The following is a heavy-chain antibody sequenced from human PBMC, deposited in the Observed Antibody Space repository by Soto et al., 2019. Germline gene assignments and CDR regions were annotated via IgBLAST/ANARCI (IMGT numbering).Heavy chain of an antibody. J-gene: IGHJ4*02. CDR1: GYSFTTYW. Sequence: GSLKISCKGSGYSFTTYWIAWVRQMPGKGLEWMGIIYPGDSDTRYSPSFQGQVTISADKSVSTAYLQWSSLKASDTAMYYCARTLGYCSGGTCYSMDYWGQGTLVTVSS. V-gene: IGHV5-51*01. CDR3: ARTLGYCSGGTCYSMDY. CDR2: IYPGDSDT. D-gene: IGHD2-15*01.